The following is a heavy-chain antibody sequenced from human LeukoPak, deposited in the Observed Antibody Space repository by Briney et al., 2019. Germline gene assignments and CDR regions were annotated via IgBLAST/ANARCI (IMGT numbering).Heavy chain of an antibody. CDR3: ARHDYGFDY. CDR1: GYSISSGYY. Sequence: SETLSLTCTVSGYSISSGYYWGWIRQPPGKGLEWIGYIYYSGSTNYNPSLKSRVTISVDTSKNQFSLKLSSVTAADTAVYYCARHDYGFDYWGQGTLVTVSS. J-gene: IGHJ4*02. CDR2: IYYSGST. D-gene: IGHD4-17*01. V-gene: IGHV4-61*01.